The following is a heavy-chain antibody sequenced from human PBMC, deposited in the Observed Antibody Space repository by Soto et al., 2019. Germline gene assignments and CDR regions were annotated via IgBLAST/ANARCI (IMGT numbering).Heavy chain of an antibody. CDR1: GYRFTSYW. Sequence: GESLKISCRTSGYRFTSYWIAWVRQMPGKGLEWMCIIFPSASDTRYSPSFQGQVTISADRSTSTVFLQWASLKASDTAVYFCARKDKSGYFNWFDPWGQGTLVTVSS. D-gene: IGHD3-22*01. CDR2: IFPSASDT. CDR3: ARKDKSGYFNWFDP. V-gene: IGHV5-51*01. J-gene: IGHJ5*02.